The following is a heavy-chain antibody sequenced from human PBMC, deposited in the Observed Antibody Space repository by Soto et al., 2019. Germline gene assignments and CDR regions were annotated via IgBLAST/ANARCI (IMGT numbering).Heavy chain of an antibody. Sequence: GGSLRLSCAVSGFTFSSCDMSWVRQSPGKGLEWVSTISGSGGSTYYADSVKGRFSISRDNSKNTLYLQMNSLRDEDTAVYYCAEDHARVAAAGGDFDYWGQGTLVTVSS. V-gene: IGHV3-23*01. CDR3: AEDHARVAAAGGDFDY. CDR1: GFTFSSCD. D-gene: IGHD6-13*01. CDR2: ISGSGGST. J-gene: IGHJ4*02.